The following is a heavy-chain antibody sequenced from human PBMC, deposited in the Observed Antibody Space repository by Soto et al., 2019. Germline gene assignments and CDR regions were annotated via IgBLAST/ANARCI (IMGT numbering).Heavy chain of an antibody. D-gene: IGHD6-19*01. V-gene: IGHV4-39*02. Sequence: SETLSLTCTVSGGSISSSSYYWGWIRQPPGRGLEWIGSIYYSGSTYYNPSLKSRVTISVDTSKNQFSLKLSSVTAADTAVYYCATDSSGWFDYFDYWGQGTLVTVS. CDR3: ATDSSGWFDYFDY. CDR1: GGSISSSSYY. J-gene: IGHJ4*02. CDR2: IYYSGST.